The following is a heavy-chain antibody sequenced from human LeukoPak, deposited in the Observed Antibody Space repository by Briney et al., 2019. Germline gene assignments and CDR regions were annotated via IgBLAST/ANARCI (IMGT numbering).Heavy chain of an antibody. J-gene: IGHJ4*02. V-gene: IGHV1-8*01. Sequence: AAVKVSCKASGYTFTSCDINWVRQATGQGLEWMGWMNPKSGNTGYGQSFQGRITMTRDISIGTAYMELSNLTSEDTAIYYCTRGSSGRRDNWGQGTQVTVSA. CDR1: GYTFTSCD. CDR2: MNPKSGNT. D-gene: IGHD6-19*01. CDR3: TRGSSGRRDN.